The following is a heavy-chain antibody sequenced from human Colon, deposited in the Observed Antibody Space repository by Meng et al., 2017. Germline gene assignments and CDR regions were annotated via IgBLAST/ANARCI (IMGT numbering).Heavy chain of an antibody. CDR3: ARQGSSGWYTYWFDP. Sequence: QVQLQESGPVLVKPSETLSLTCTVSGGSISSYYWSWIRQSPAKGLEWIAYIDYSGTTKYNPSLKSRVTISVDVSKNQFSLNMESVTAADTAVYYCARQGSSGWYTYWFDPWGQGTLVTVSS. CDR1: GGSISSYY. J-gene: IGHJ5*02. CDR2: IDYSGTT. D-gene: IGHD6-19*01. V-gene: IGHV4-59*01.